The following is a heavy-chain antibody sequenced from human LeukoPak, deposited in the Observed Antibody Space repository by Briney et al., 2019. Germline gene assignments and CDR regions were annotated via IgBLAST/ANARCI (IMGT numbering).Heavy chain of an antibody. V-gene: IGHV3-20*04. CDR1: GFTFDDYA. Sequence: GGSLRLSCAASGFTFDDYAMSWVRQALGKGLEWVSGINWNGGSTGYADSVKGRFTISRDTAKNSLYLQMNSLRAEDTALYYCARDSPYYCSSTSCSLGPWGQGTLVTVSS. D-gene: IGHD2-2*01. CDR3: ARDSPYYCSSTSCSLGP. CDR2: INWNGGST. J-gene: IGHJ5*02.